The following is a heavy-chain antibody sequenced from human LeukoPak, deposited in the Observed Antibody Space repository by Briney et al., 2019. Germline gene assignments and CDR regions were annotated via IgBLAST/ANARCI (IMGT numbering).Heavy chain of an antibody. CDR3: AKPWLRRPYYYYMDV. J-gene: IGHJ6*03. CDR1: GFTFSSYA. D-gene: IGHD5-12*01. Sequence: PGGSLRLSCAASGFTFSSYAMSWVRQAPGKGLEWVSDISGNAGSTYYADSVKGRFTISRDNSNNTLYLQMSSLRAEDTAVYYCAKPWLRRPYYYYMDVWGKGTTVTVPS. V-gene: IGHV3-23*01. CDR2: ISGNAGST.